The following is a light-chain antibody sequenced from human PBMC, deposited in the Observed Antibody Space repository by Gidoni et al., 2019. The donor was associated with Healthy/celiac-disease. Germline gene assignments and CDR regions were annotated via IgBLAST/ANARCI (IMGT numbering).Light chain of an antibody. CDR1: SSDVGGYYY. Sequence: QSALTQPPSATGSPGKSVTISCTGTSSDVGGYYYVSWYPQHPGTAPKLMIYEVSKRPSGVPDRFSCSKSGNTASLTVSGLQAEDEADYYFSSYAGSYVVFGGGTKLTVL. J-gene: IGLJ2*01. V-gene: IGLV2-8*01. CDR2: EVS. CDR3: SSYAGSYVV.